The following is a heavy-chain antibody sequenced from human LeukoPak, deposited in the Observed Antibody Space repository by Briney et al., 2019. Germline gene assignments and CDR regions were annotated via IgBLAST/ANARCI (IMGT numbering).Heavy chain of an antibody. V-gene: IGHV4-30-4*01. CDR2: IYYSGST. D-gene: IGHD6-13*01. CDR3: ARHLPGIAAAGTVRDWFDP. CDR1: GGSISSGDYY. J-gene: IGHJ5*02. Sequence: SETLSLTCTVSGGSISSGDYYWSWIRQPPGKGLEWIGYIYYSGSTYYNPSLKSRVIISVDTSKNQFSLKLSSVTAADTAVYYCARHLPGIAAAGTVRDWFDPWGQGTLVTVSS.